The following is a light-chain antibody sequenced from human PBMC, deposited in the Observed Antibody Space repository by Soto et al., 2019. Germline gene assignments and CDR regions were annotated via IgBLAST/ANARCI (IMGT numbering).Light chain of an antibody. CDR3: QQLNSYPREFT. Sequence: DIQLTQSPSFLSASVGDRVTITCRASQGISSYLAWYQQKPGKAPKLLIYAASTLQSGVPSRFXXIGSGTEFTLTISSLQPEDFATYYCQQLNSYPREFTFGPGTKVDIK. V-gene: IGKV1-9*01. CDR1: QGISSY. CDR2: AAS. J-gene: IGKJ3*01.